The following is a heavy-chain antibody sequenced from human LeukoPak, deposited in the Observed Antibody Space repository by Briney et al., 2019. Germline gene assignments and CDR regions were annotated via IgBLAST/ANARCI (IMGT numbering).Heavy chain of an antibody. CDR2: ISYDGSNK. CDR1: GFTFSSYG. V-gene: IGHV3-30*03. Sequence: GGSLRLSCAASGFTFSSYGMHRVRQAPGKGLEWVAVISYDGSNKYYADSVKGRFTISRDNSKNTLYLQMNSLRAEDTAVYYCARGGRIAARPAYYWGQGTLVTVSS. J-gene: IGHJ4*02. CDR3: ARGGRIAARPAYY. D-gene: IGHD6-6*01.